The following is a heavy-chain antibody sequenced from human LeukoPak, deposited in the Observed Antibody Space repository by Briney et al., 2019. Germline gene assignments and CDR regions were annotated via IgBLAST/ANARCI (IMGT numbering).Heavy chain of an antibody. D-gene: IGHD6-19*01. CDR2: VKQDGSEK. Sequence: GGSLRLSCAASGFTFSGYWMSWVRQAPGKGLEWVANVKQDGSEKYYVDSVKGRFTISRDNAKNSLYLQMNSLRAEDTAVYYCAREGSVAGSGNWFDPWGQGTLVTVSS. CDR3: AREGSVAGSGNWFDP. CDR1: GFTFSGYW. V-gene: IGHV3-7*01. J-gene: IGHJ5*02.